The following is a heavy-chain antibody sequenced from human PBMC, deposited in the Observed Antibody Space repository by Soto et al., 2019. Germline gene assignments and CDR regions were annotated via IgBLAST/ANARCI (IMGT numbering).Heavy chain of an antibody. V-gene: IGHV1-69*01. D-gene: IGHD6-19*01. CDR2: IIPIFGTA. J-gene: IGHJ6*02. Sequence: CRASVVTLSKLIMTGVRQAHGLGLEWVGGIIPIFGTANYAQKFQGRVTITADESTSTSYMEVNNLRSEDTAVYYCAKVRYSSPMGYYYGMDVWGQGTTVT. CDR3: AKVRYSSPMGYYYGMDV. CDR1: VVTLSKLI.